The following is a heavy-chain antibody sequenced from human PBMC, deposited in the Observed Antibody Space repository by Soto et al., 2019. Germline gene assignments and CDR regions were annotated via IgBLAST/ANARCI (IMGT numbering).Heavy chain of an antibody. D-gene: IGHD2-21*01. CDR3: ARVQLCYSYCGFDY. V-gene: IGHV4-59*01. Sequence: SETLSLTCTVSGGSISSYYWSWIRQPPGKGLEWIGYIYYSGSTNYNPSLKSRVTISVDTSKNQFSLKLGSVTAADTAVYYCARVQLCYSYCGFDYWGQGTLVTVSS. J-gene: IGHJ4*02. CDR1: GGSISSYY. CDR2: IYYSGST.